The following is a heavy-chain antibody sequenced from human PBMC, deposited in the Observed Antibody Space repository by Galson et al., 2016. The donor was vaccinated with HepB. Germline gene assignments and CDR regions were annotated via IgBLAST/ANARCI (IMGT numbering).Heavy chain of an antibody. Sequence: SLRLSCAASGFTFSGYGMYWVRQAPGKGLEWVAVILYDGSNKYYADSVKGRFTISRDNSKNTLYLQMNSLRAEDTAVYYCAKEAYTIFGVGYYYGMDVWGQGTTVTVSS. J-gene: IGHJ6*02. CDR1: GFTFSGYG. CDR3: AKEAYTIFGVGYYYGMDV. D-gene: IGHD3-3*01. V-gene: IGHV3-30*18. CDR2: ILYDGSNK.